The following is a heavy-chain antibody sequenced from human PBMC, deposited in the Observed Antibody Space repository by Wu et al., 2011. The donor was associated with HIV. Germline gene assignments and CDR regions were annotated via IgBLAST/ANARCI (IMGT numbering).Heavy chain of an antibody. V-gene: IGHV1-69*05. D-gene: IGHD2-21*01. CDR3: AFGGGPVINMYYFNY. CDR1: GVSFNTYA. Sequence: QVQLVQSGAEVRKVGSSVKVSCKASGVSFNTYAISWVRQAPGQRPEWMGGVTPVFGTTSYAQDFQDRLTITTDESTTTAFMELSSLRLDDTAVYYCAFGGGPVINMYYFNYWGQGTLVTV. CDR2: VTPVFGTT. J-gene: IGHJ4*02.